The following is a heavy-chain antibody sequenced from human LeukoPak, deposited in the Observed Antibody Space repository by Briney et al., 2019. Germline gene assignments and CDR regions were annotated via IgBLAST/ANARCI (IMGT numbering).Heavy chain of an antibody. CDR1: GFTFSSYG. V-gene: IGHV3-48*01. Sequence: PGGTLRLSCAASGFTFSSYGMSWVRQAPGKGLEHISYISSISRTIDNADSVKGRFTISRDNAKNSLYLQMSSLRAEDTAVYYCAREITYFYDSGGYWDAFDIWGQGTMVTVSS. J-gene: IGHJ3*02. CDR3: AREITYFYDSGGYWDAFDI. D-gene: IGHD3-22*01. CDR2: ISSISRTI.